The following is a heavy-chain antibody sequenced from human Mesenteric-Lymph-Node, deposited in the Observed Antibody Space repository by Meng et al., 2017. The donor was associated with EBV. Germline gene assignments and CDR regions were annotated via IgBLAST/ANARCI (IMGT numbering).Heavy chain of an antibody. Sequence: QVQLVQAGAEVKKPGSSVKVSCKVFGGTFISHVISWVRQAPGQGLEWMGGIIPNFGAPNYAQKFQGRLTISADVSTSTAYMELSSLRSEDTALYYCARDRVASSDILTGHLLLEYWGQGTLVTVSS. V-gene: IGHV1-69*01. D-gene: IGHD3-9*01. J-gene: IGHJ4*02. CDR2: IIPNFGAP. CDR1: GGTFISHV. CDR3: ARDRVASSDILTGHLLLEY.